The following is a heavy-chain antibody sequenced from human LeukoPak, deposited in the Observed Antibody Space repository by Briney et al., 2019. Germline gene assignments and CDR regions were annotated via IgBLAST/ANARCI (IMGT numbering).Heavy chain of an antibody. D-gene: IGHD3-10*01. Sequence: ASVKVSCKASGYTFTSYDINWVRQATGQGLEWMGWMNPNSGNTGYAQKFQGRVTMTRNTSISTAYMELSSLRSEDTAVYYCARANRRPFMVRGVIMGYAFDIWGQGTMVTVSS. J-gene: IGHJ3*02. CDR3: ARANRRPFMVRGVIMGYAFDI. CDR2: MNPNSGNT. V-gene: IGHV1-8*01. CDR1: GYTFTSYD.